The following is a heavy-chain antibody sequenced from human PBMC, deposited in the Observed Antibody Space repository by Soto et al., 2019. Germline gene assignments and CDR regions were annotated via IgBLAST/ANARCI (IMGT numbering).Heavy chain of an antibody. CDR1: GFTFSSYA. V-gene: IGHV3-23*01. CDR3: AIGFRRGYSYGYRNV. CDR2: ISGSGGST. D-gene: IGHD5-18*01. J-gene: IGHJ6*02. Sequence: GGSLRLSCAASGFTFSSYAMSWVRQAPGKGLEWVSAISGSGGSTYYADSVKGRFTISRDNSKNTLYLQMNSLRAEDTAVYYCAIGFRRGYSYGYRNVWGQGTTVTVSS.